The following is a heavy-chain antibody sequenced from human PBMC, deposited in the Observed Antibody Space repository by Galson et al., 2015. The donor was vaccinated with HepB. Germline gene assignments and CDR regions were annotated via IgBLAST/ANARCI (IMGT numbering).Heavy chain of an antibody. CDR2: INPNSGGT. J-gene: IGHJ4*02. D-gene: IGHD4-17*01. CDR1: GYTFTGYY. CDR3: AVDGDYGDPGGYFDY. Sequence: SVKVSCKASGYTFTGYYMHWVRQAPGQGLEWMGWINPNSGGTNYAQKFQGRVTMTRDTSISTVYMELSRLRSDDTAVYYCAVDGDYGDPGGYFDYWGQGTLVTVSS. V-gene: IGHV1-2*02.